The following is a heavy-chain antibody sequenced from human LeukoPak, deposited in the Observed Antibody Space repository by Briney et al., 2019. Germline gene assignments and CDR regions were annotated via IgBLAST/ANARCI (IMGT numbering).Heavy chain of an antibody. J-gene: IGHJ4*02. CDR2: IKAGNGDT. D-gene: IGHD2-21*01. Sequence: ASVKVSFRASGHIFTKYVVHWVRQAPGQRPEWMGWIKAGNGDTKYSQNFQDRLTITRDTSASTVYMELSSLTSEDTALYYCARDDCGDTCYPGGYWGQGTLVTVSS. V-gene: IGHV1-3*01. CDR1: GHIFTKYV. CDR3: ARDDCGDTCYPGGY.